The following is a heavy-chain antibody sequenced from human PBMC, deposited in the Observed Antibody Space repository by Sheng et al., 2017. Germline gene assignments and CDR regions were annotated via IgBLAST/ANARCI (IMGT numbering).Heavy chain of an antibody. Sequence: QVQLVQSGAEVKKPGSSVKVSCKASGGTFSSYAISWVRQAPGQGLEWMGGIIPIFGTANYAQKFQGRVTITADESTSTAYMELSSLRSEDTAVYYCASPYCSSTSCYRWVARYGMDVVGPKGRTVTVSS. CDR3: ASPYCSSTSCYRWVARYGMDV. CDR1: GGTFSSYA. J-gene: IGHJ6*02. D-gene: IGHD2-2*02. V-gene: IGHV1-69*01. CDR2: IIPIFGTA.